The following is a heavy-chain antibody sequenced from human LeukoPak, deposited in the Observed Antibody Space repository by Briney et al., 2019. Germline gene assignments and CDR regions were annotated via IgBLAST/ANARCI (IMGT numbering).Heavy chain of an antibody. CDR3: ASSSYYDFWSGSPEYYFDY. J-gene: IGHJ4*02. CDR2: ISGYNGNT. V-gene: IGHV1-18*01. D-gene: IGHD3-3*01. Sequence: ASVKVSCKASGYTFTSYGISWVRQAPGQGLEWMGWISGYNGNTNYAQKLQGRVTMTTDTSTSTAYMELRSLRSDDTAVYYCASSSYYDFWSGSPEYYFDYWGQGTLVTVSS. CDR1: GYTFTSYG.